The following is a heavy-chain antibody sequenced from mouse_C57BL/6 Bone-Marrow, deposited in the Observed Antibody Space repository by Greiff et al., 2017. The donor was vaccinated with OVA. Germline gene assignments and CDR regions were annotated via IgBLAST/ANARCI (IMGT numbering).Heavy chain of an antibody. V-gene: IGHV5-9-1*02. CDR3: TRVGSPHYYAMDY. CDR2: ISSGGDYI. CDR1: GFTFSSYA. J-gene: IGHJ4*01. D-gene: IGHD1-1*01. Sequence: EVKLVESGAGLVKPGGSLKLSCAASGFTFSSYAMSWVRQTPEKRLEWVAYISSGGDYIYYADTVKGRFTISRDNARNTLYLQMSSLKSEDTAMYYCTRVGSPHYYAMDYWGQGTSVTVSS.